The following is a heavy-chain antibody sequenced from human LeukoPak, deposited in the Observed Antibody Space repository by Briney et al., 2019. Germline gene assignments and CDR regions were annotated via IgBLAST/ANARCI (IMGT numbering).Heavy chain of an antibody. CDR2: ISSSSSYI. CDR3: ARDVRYGDGDY. Sequence: GGSLSLSCAASGFPFSSYSMNWVRRAPGKGLEWVSSISSSSSYIYYADSVKGRFTISRDNAKNSLYLQMNSLRAEDTAVYYCARDVRYGDGDYWGQGTLVTVSS. D-gene: IGHD4-17*01. V-gene: IGHV3-21*01. J-gene: IGHJ4*02. CDR1: GFPFSSYS.